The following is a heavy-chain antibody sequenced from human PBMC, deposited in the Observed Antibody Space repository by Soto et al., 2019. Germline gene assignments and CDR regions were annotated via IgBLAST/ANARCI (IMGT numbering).Heavy chain of an antibody. D-gene: IGHD6-13*01. CDR3: ASYSSSWYEPFDY. CDR2: IYYSGST. J-gene: IGHJ4*02. V-gene: IGHV4-39*01. CDR1: GGSISSSSYY. Sequence: QLQLQESGPGLVKPSETLSLTCTVSGGSISSSSYYWGWIRQPPGKGLEWIGSIYYSGSTYYNPSLKSRVTISVDTSKNQFSLKLSSVTAADTAVYYCASYSSSWYEPFDYWGQGTLVTVSS.